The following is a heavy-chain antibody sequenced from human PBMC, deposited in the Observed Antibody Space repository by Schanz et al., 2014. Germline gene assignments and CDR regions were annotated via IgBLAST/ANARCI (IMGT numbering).Heavy chain of an antibody. CDR2: VSSDGNND. Sequence: VHLLESGGGLVEPGGSLRLSCATSGFSLDIFAVSWLRQAPGKGLEWVALVSSDGNNDYYTDSVKGRFTISRDNAKNSLFLQMNSLRPEDTAVYYCARGRVLESSGQGTLVTVSS. CDR1: GFSLDIFA. V-gene: IGHV3-30*03. J-gene: IGHJ5*02. CDR3: ARGRVLES. D-gene: IGHD1-1*01.